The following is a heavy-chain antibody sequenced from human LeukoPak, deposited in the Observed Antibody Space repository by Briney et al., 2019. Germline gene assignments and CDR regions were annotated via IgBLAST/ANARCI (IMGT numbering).Heavy chain of an antibody. Sequence: AGSLSLTCSVSGLTFSNYSMHWVRQAPGKGLEWVSVINGGSGNIYYAASVKGRFIFSRDNSKNTLYVQMSSLTADAAAIYCCAKGSDYCGSVTSTNPDWGQGTLVTVSS. CDR1: GLTFSNYS. CDR2: INGGSGNI. V-gene: IGHV3-23*01. J-gene: IGHJ4*02. CDR3: AKGSDYCGSVTSTNPD. D-gene: IGHD3-10*01.